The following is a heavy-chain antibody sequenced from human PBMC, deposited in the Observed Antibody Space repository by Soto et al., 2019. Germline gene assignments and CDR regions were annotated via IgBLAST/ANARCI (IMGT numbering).Heavy chain of an antibody. V-gene: IGHV1-18*01. CDR1: GYTFTSYG. CDR2: ISAYNGNT. J-gene: IGHJ6*02. Sequence: GASVKVSCKASGYTFTSYGISWVRQAPGQGLEWMGWISAYNGNTNYAQKLQGRVTMTTDTSTSTAYMELRSLRSDDTAVYYCARVGSGYSGYDPGSYYYYYGMDVWGQGTTVTVSS. CDR3: ARVGSGYSGYDPGSYYYYYGMDV. D-gene: IGHD5-12*01.